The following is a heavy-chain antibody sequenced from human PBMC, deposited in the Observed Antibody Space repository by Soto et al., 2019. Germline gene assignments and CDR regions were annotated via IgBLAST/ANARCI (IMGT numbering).Heavy chain of an antibody. D-gene: IGHD5-12*01. CDR3: ARDLGYSGYDYAAFDI. J-gene: IGHJ3*02. Sequence: QVQLVQSGAEVKKPGASVKVSCKASGYTFTSYYMHWVRQAPGQGLEWMGIINPSGGSTSYAQKFLRRVTMTRDTSTSTVYMELSSLRSEDTAVYYCARDLGYSGYDYAAFDIWGQGTMVTVSS. V-gene: IGHV1-46*01. CDR2: INPSGGST. CDR1: GYTFTSYY.